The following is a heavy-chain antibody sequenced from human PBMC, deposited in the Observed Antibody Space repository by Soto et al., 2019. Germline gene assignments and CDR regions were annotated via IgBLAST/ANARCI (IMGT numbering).Heavy chain of an antibody. J-gene: IGHJ3*02. CDR3: TTLSRSGYDAFDI. CDR1: GFTFSNAW. CDR2: IKSKTDGGTT. V-gene: IGHV3-15*01. Sequence: GGSLRLSCAASGFTFSNAWMSWVRQAPGKGLEWVGRIKSKTDGGTTEYAAPVKSRFTISRDDSKNTLYMQMNSLKTEDSGVYYCTTLSRSGYDAFDIWGQGTMVTVSS. D-gene: IGHD3-10*01.